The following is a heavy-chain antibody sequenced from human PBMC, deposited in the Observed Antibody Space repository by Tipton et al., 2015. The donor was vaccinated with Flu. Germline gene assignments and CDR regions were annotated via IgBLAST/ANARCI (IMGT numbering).Heavy chain of an antibody. CDR2: IYSGDDT. D-gene: IGHD2-15*01. V-gene: IGHV3-53*01. J-gene: IGHJ4*02. CDR1: GLSVSDNY. Sequence: VQLVQSGGALIQPGGSLRLSCEASGLSVSDNYMTWVRQAPGKGLEWISVIYSGDDTKYADSVKGRFTMSRDNSKNTVFLQMNSLRAEDTAVYYCARDTGGYCSGYSCLPRFDDWGQGALVTVSS. CDR3: ARDTGGYCSGYSCLPRFDD.